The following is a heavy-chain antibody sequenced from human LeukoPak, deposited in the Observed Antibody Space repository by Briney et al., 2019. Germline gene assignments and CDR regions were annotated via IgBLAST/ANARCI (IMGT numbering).Heavy chain of an antibody. CDR1: GGTFSSHA. D-gene: IGHD5-24*01. CDR3: ARLGVRDAYNL. V-gene: IGHV1-69*04. Sequence: GASVKVSCKASGGTFSSHAVSWVRQAPGQGLEWMGRIIPMLNIENYAQKFQGRVTITADKSTSTVYMELSTLRSEDTAVYFCARLGVRDAYNLWGQGTLVTVSS. CDR2: IIPMLNIE. J-gene: IGHJ4*02.